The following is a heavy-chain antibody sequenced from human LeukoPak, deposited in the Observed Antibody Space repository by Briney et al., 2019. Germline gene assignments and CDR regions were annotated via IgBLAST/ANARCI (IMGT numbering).Heavy chain of an antibody. J-gene: IGHJ4*02. D-gene: IGHD3-10*01. V-gene: IGHV3-7*03. Sequence: GGSLRLSCAASGFNFSNYVMSWVRQAPGKGLEWVANIRPDGSEKHYVDSVKGRFTISRDNAKNTVFLQMSSLRAEDTALYYCARKSASGNYPLDYWGQGTLVTVSS. CDR2: IRPDGSEK. CDR1: GFNFSNYV. CDR3: ARKSASGNYPLDY.